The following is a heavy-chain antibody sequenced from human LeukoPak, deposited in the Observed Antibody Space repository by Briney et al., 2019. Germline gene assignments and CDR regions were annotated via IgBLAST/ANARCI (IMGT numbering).Heavy chain of an antibody. Sequence: SETLSLTCTVSGGSISSGSYYWSWIRQPAGKGLEWIGRIYTSGSTNYNPSLKSRVTISVDTSKNQFSLKLSSVTAADTAVYYCARVALTGRGVIKTPVYMWDPWGQGTLVTVSS. CDR1: GGSISSGSYY. CDR2: IYTSGST. J-gene: IGHJ5*02. V-gene: IGHV4-61*02. D-gene: IGHD3-10*01. CDR3: ARVALTGRGVIKTPVYMWDP.